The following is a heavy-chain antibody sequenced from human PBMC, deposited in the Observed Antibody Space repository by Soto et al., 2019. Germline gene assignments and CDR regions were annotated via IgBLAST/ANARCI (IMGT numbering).Heavy chain of an antibody. D-gene: IGHD6-25*01. CDR2: MNPNNGNA. CDR3: ARRKERSGPYYLDL. CDR1: GFTFITYD. J-gene: IGHJ4*02. V-gene: IGHV1-8*01. Sequence: QVQLLQSGAEVKKPGASVKVSCKAPGFTFITYDFSWVRQAAGQGLEWMGWMNPNNGNAGFAQKFRGRINMTRNTSISTAYLELSSLRSDDSAVYFCARRKERSGPYYLDLWGQGTQVTVSS.